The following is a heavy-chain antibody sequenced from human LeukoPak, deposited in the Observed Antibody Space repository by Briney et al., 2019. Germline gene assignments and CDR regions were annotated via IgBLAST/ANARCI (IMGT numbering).Heavy chain of an antibody. CDR2: ISSSSSYI. D-gene: IGHD6-13*01. J-gene: IGHJ4*02. CDR3: ARDLLGYSSSSVGY. Sequence: GGSLRLSCAASGFTFSSYSMNWVRQAPGKGLGWVSSISSSSSYIYYADSVKGRFTISRDNAKNSLYLQMNSLRAEDTAVYYCARDLLGYSSSSVGYWGQGTLVTVSS. CDR1: GFTFSSYS. V-gene: IGHV3-21*01.